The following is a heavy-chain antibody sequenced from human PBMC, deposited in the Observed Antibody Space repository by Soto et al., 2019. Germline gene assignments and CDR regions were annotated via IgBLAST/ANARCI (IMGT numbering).Heavy chain of an antibody. J-gene: IGHJ6*02. D-gene: IGHD3-3*01. CDR2: ISGSGGST. CDR1: GFTFSSYA. Sequence: EVQLLESGGGLVQPGGSLRLSCAASGFTFSSYAMSWVRQAPGKGLEWVSAISGSGGSTYYADSVKGRFTISRDNSKNTLYQQMNSLRAEDTAVYYCGKEGRGFGVVIIGVYYYGMDVWGQGTTVTVSS. CDR3: GKEGRGFGVVIIGVYYYGMDV. V-gene: IGHV3-23*01.